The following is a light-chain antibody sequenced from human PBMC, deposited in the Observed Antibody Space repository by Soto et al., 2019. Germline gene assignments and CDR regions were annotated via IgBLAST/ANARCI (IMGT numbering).Light chain of an antibody. J-gene: IGLJ3*02. CDR2: EVR. CDR1: MRDVVAYNL. V-gene: IGLV2-14*01. CDR3: SAYTARSTLV. Sequence: QSALTQPASVSGSAGQSITISCSGTMRDVVAYNLVSWYQQHPGTAAKLIIYEVRNRPSGISSRFSGTRSGNTASLTISGLQPEDEGDYYCSAYTARSTLVFGGGTKVTVL.